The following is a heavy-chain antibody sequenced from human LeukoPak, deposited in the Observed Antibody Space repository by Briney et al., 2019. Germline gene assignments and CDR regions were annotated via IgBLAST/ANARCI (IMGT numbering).Heavy chain of an antibody. D-gene: IGHD5-18*01. V-gene: IGHV1-8*01. J-gene: IGHJ4*02. CDR1: GYTFTSYD. Sequence: ASVKVSCKASGYTFTSYDINWVRQATGQGLEWMGWMNPNSGNTGYAQKFQGRVTMTRNTSISTAYMELSSLRSEDTAVYYCARVDTAMVKRPLDSDYWGQGTLVTVSS. CDR2: MNPNSGNT. CDR3: ARVDTAMVKRPLDSDY.